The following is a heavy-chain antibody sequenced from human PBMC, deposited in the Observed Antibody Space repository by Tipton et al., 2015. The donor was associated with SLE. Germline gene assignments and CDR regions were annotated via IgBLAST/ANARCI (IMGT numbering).Heavy chain of an antibody. CDR2: IRSKAYGGTT. D-gene: IGHD6-6*01. Sequence: RSLRLSCAASGFIFSNYSMNWVRQAPGKGLEWVGFIRSKAYGGTTEYAASVKGRFTISRDDSKSIAYLQMNSLKTEDTAVYYCTRIAARLRAFDIWGQGTMVTVSS. CDR1: GFIFSNYS. V-gene: IGHV3-49*04. J-gene: IGHJ3*02. CDR3: TRIAARLRAFDI.